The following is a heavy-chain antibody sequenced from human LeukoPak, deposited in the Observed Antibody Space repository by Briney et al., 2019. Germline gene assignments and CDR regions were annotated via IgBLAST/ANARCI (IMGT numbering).Heavy chain of an antibody. Sequence: SETLSLTCTVSGGSINNYHWSWIRQPPGKGLEWIGYIFYTGYTNYNPSLKSRVTISVDTSKNQFSLKVNSVTAADTAVYYCARVAYYSDRSAFAFFDYWGRGTLVTVSS. V-gene: IGHV4-59*12. CDR2: IFYTGYT. D-gene: IGHD3-22*01. CDR3: ARVAYYSDRSAFAFFDY. J-gene: IGHJ4*02. CDR1: GGSINNYH.